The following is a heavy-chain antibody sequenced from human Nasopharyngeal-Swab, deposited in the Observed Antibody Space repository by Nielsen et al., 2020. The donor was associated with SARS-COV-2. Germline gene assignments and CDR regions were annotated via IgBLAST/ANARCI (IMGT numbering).Heavy chain of an antibody. CDR2: IYYTGST. CDR1: GGSISSSNYY. CDR3: ASLYRSSWFHFDH. V-gene: IGHV4-39*01. D-gene: IGHD6-13*01. J-gene: IGHJ4*02. Sequence: SETLSLTCTVSGGSISSSNYYWGWIRQPPGKGLEWIGSIYYTGSTYYNPSLKSRVTISVDTSRHQFSLRLSSVTAADTAVYYCASLYRSSWFHFDHWGQGTLVTVSS.